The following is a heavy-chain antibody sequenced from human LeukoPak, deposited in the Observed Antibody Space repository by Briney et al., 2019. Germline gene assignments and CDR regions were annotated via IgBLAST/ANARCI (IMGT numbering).Heavy chain of an antibody. Sequence: GGSLRLSCAASGFTFSSYAMHWVRQAPGKGLEWVAVISYDGSNKYYADSAKGRFTISRDNSKNTLYLQMNSLRAEDTAVYYCARDFRGLAVPAARFGYWGQGTLVTVSS. J-gene: IGHJ4*02. CDR1: GFTFSSYA. CDR2: ISYDGSNK. CDR3: ARDFRGLAVPAARFGY. V-gene: IGHV3-30-3*01. D-gene: IGHD2-2*01.